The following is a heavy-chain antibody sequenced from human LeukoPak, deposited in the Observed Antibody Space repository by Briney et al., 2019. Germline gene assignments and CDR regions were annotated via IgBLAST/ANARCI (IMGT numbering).Heavy chain of an antibody. Sequence: GGSLRLSCAASGFVFSNYGMHWVRQAPGKGLEYVSAISSNGGSTYYAKSVKGRFTISRDNSKNTLYLQMGSLRAEDMAVYYCARGNYYYYYGMDVWGQGTTVTVSS. CDR2: ISSNGGST. V-gene: IGHV3-64*01. J-gene: IGHJ6*02. CDR1: GFVFSNYG. CDR3: ARGNYYYYYGMDV.